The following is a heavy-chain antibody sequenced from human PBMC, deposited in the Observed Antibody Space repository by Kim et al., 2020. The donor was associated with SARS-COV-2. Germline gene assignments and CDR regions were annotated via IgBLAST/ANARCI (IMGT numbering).Heavy chain of an antibody. D-gene: IGHD3-9*01. CDR1: GFIFSHYW. CDR2: ISRDGSFT. V-gene: IGHV3-74*01. J-gene: IGHJ4*02. Sequence: GGSLRLSCEGSGFIFSHYWMHWVRQAPGKGLVWVSRISRDGSFTGYADSVKGRFTISRDNAKNTLYLQMNSLRAEDTAVYYCAHFGFDWLLFLGGQGTLVPVYS. CDR3: AHFGFDWLLFL.